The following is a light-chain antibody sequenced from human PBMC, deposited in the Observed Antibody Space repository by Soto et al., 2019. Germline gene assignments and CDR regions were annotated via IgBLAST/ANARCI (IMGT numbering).Light chain of an antibody. V-gene: IGKV3-11*01. Sequence: EIVMTQSPDTLFVSPGDRATLSCRASQTVSTNLAWYQQKPGQAPRLLIYGASTRATGIPARFSGSGSGTDFTLTISSLEPEDFAVYYCQQRSNWPSWTFGQGTKVDIK. CDR3: QQRSNWPSWT. CDR1: QTVSTN. CDR2: GAS. J-gene: IGKJ1*01.